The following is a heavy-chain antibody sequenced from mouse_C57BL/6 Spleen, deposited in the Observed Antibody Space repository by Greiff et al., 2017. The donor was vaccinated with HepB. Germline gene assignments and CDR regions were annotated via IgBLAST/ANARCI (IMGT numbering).Heavy chain of an antibody. D-gene: IGHD1-1*01. Sequence: QVQLQQSGPELVKPGASVKISCKASGYAFSSSWMNWVKQRPGKGLEWIGRIYPGDGDTNYNGKFKGKATLTADKSSSTAYMQLSSLTSEDSAVYICARKPGSSYRYFDVWGTGTTVTVSS. CDR1: GYAFSSSW. J-gene: IGHJ1*03. CDR2: IYPGDGDT. CDR3: ARKPGSSYRYFDV. V-gene: IGHV1-82*01.